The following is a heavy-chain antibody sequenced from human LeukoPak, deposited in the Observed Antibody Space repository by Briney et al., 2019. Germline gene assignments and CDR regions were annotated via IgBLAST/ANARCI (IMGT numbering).Heavy chain of an antibody. V-gene: IGHV4-30-2*01. CDR2: IYHSGST. Sequence: PSQTLSLTCTVSGGSISSGGYYWSWIRQPPGKGLEWIGYIYHSGSTYYNPSLKSRVTISVDTSKNQFSLKLSSVTAADTAVYYCARDHSGSYLGYYYYYMDVWGKGTTVTVSS. D-gene: IGHD1-26*01. J-gene: IGHJ6*03. CDR3: ARDHSGSYLGYYYYYMDV. CDR1: GGSISSGGYY.